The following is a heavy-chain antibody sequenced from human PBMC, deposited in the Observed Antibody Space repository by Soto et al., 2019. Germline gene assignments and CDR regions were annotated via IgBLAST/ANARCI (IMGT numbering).Heavy chain of an antibody. V-gene: IGHV3-53*01. Sequence: GGSLRLSCSASGFSVNNNYMTWVRQAPGRRPEWVAVIYTRGTTHYADFATGRFTFSRDNSKNTLYLQMDSLRPEDTAVYYCAKLWGYYFESWGPGTLVTVS. CDR2: IYTRGTT. CDR1: GFSVNNNY. D-gene: IGHD2-21*01. J-gene: IGHJ4*02. CDR3: AKLWGYYFES.